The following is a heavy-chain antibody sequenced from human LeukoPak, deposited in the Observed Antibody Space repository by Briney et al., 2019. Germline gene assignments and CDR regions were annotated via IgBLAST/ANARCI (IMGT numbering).Heavy chain of an antibody. V-gene: IGHV3-11*04. J-gene: IGHJ4*02. CDR3: ARDLNYDSTYFDY. D-gene: IGHD3-22*01. CDR2: ISSSGSTI. Sequence: GGSLRLSCAASGFTFSVYYMSWIRQAPGKGLEWVSYISSSGSTIYYADSVKGRFTISRDNAKNSLYLQMNSLRAEDTAVYYCARDLNYDSTYFDYWGQGALVTVSS. CDR1: GFTFSVYY.